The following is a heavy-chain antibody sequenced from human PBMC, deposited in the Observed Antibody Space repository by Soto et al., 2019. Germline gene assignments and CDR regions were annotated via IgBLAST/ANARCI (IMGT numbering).Heavy chain of an antibody. V-gene: IGHV5-51*01. J-gene: IGHJ4*02. CDR2: IYPGDSDT. CDR3: ARRFYYDSSGRYYFDY. D-gene: IGHD3-22*01. CDR1: VYSFTSYW. Sequence: GESLKISCKGSVYSFTSYWIGWVRQMPGKGLEWMGIIYPGDSDTRYSPSFQGQVTISADKSISTAYLQWSSLKASDTAMYYCARRFYYDSSGRYYFDYWGQGTLVTVSS.